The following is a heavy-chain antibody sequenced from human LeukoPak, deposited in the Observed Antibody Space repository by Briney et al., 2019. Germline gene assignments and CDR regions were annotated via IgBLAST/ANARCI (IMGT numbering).Heavy chain of an antibody. Sequence: SVKVSCKASGGTFSSYAISWVRQAPGQGLEWMGGIIPIFGTANCAQKFQGRVTITTDESTSTAYMELSSLRSEDTAVYYCARGGGLTSFGVVVFGTFHYMDVWGKGTTVTVSS. CDR1: GGTFSSYA. CDR2: IIPIFGTA. D-gene: IGHD3-3*01. V-gene: IGHV1-69*05. CDR3: ARGGGLTSFGVVVFGTFHYMDV. J-gene: IGHJ6*03.